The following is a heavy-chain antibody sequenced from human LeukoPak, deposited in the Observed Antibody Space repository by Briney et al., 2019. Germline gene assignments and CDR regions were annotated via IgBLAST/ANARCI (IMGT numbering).Heavy chain of an antibody. Sequence: SETLSLTCAVYGGSFSGYYWSWIRQPPGKGLEWIGEINHSGSTNYNPSLKSRVTISVDTSKNQFSLKLSSVTAADTAVYYCARGHRYYDFWSGPGNWFDPWGQRTLVTVSS. V-gene: IGHV4-34*01. CDR3: ARGHRYYDFWSGPGNWFDP. CDR1: GGSFSGYY. J-gene: IGHJ5*02. D-gene: IGHD3-3*01. CDR2: INHSGST.